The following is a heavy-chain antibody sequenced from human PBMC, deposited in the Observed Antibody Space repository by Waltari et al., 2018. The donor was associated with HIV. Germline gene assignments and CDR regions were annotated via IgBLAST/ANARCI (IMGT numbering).Heavy chain of an antibody. CDR3: ARFFPTATTTGWYLDL. CDR1: GSTFTNFV. CDR2: FNSYNGDT. Sequence: QVHLLQSGAELRKTGASVKLSSQASGSTFTNFVIHWVRQAPGQGLEWMGWFNSYNGDTKYAQKFQDRVTMTTDTSTSTAYMELRSLRSDDTAIYYCARFFPTATTTGWYLDLWGPGTLVTMSS. J-gene: IGHJ2*01. V-gene: IGHV1-18*01. D-gene: IGHD4-17*01.